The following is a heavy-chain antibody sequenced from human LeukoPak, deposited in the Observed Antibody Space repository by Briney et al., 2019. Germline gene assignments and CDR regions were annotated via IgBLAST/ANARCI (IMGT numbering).Heavy chain of an antibody. CDR3: ARGAGSPYAFDI. CDR1: GFTFSGYA. D-gene: IGHD6-13*01. J-gene: IGHJ3*02. Sequence: GGSLRLSCAASGFTFSGYAMSWVRQAPGEGLEWVAVISYDGSNKYYADSVKGRFTISRDNSKNTLYLQMNSLRAEDTAVYYCARGAGSPYAFDIWGQGTMVTVSS. V-gene: IGHV3-30*04. CDR2: ISYDGSNK.